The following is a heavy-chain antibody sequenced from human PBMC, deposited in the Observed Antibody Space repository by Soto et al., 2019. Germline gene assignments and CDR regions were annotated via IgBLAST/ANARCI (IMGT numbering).Heavy chain of an antibody. CDR3: ARDRYCSSTSCSTAGVDY. D-gene: IGHD2-2*01. CDR1: GGSISSYY. CDR2: IYYSGSTNYNSGST. V-gene: IGHV4-59*01. Sequence: KPSETLSLTCIVSGGSISSYYWSWIRQPPGKGLEWIGYIYYSGSTNYNSGSTNYNPSLKSRVTISVDTSKNQFSLKLTSVTAADTAVYYCARDRYCSSTSCSTAGVDYWGQGTLVTVSS. J-gene: IGHJ4*02.